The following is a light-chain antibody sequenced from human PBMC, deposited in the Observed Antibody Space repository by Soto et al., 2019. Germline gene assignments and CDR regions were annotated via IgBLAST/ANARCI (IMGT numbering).Light chain of an antibody. CDR3: QQYGGSPWT. Sequence: EIVLTQSPGTLSLSPGERATLSCRASQTISSNSLAWYQQKPGQAPRLLIYGASSRATSIPDRFSGSGSRTDFTLTISGLEPEGFAVYYCQQYGGSPWTFGQGTKVDSK. J-gene: IGKJ1*01. V-gene: IGKV3-20*01. CDR2: GAS. CDR1: QTISSNS.